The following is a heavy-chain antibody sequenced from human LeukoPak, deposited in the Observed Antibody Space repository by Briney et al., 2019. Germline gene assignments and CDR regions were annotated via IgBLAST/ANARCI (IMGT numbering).Heavy chain of an antibody. CDR3: ARSVEMATPFDP. D-gene: IGHD5-24*01. J-gene: IGHJ5*02. Sequence: ASVKVSCKASGYTFTSYDINWVRQATGQGLEWMGWMKPNSGNTGYAQKFQGRVTMTRNTSISTAYMELSSLRSEDTAVYYCARSVEMATPFDPWGQGTLVTVSS. CDR2: MKPNSGNT. CDR1: GYTFTSYD. V-gene: IGHV1-8*01.